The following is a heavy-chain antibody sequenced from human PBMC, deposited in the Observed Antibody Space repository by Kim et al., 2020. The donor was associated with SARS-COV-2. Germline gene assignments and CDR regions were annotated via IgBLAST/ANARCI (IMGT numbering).Heavy chain of an antibody. CDR2: ISASGGST. CDR1: GFTFSSYA. CDR3: AKDAHVSYISSPKSFDY. D-gene: IGHD6-6*01. V-gene: IGHV3-23*01. J-gene: IGHJ4*02. Sequence: GGSLRLSCAASGFTFSSYAMSWVRQAPGKGLEWVSGISASGGSTYFADSVEGRFTISRDNSKNTFYLQMNSLRAEDTAVYYCAKDAHVSYISSPKSFDYWGQGTLVTVSS.